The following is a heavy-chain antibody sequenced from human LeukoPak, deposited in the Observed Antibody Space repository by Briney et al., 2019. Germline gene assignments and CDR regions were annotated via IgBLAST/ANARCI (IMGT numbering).Heavy chain of an antibody. V-gene: IGHV3-7*01. J-gene: IGHJ6*02. Sequence: PGGSLRLSCAASGFTFSSYWMSWVRQAPGKGLEWVANIKQDGSEKYYVDSVKGRFTISRDNAKNSLYLQMNSLRAEDTAVYYCARDTGKSIAARPRQYYYYGMDVWGQGTTVTVSS. CDR2: IKQDGSEK. D-gene: IGHD6-6*01. CDR3: ARDTGKSIAARPRQYYYYGMDV. CDR1: GFTFSSYW.